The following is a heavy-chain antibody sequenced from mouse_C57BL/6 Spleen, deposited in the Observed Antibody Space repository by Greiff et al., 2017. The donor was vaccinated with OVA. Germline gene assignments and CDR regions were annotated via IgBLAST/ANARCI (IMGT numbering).Heavy chain of an antibody. CDR3: ARVSYYAMDY. CDR2: INYDGSST. Sequence: EVQVVESAGGLVQPGSSMKLSCTASGFTFSDYYMAWVRQVPEKGLEWVANINYDGSSTYYLDSLKSRFIISRDNAKNILYLQMSSLKSEDTATYYCARVSYYAMDYWGQGTSVTVSS. CDR1: GFTFSDYY. V-gene: IGHV5-16*01. J-gene: IGHJ4*01.